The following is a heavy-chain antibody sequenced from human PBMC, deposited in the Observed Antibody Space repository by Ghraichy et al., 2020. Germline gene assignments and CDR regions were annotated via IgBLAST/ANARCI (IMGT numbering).Heavy chain of an antibody. V-gene: IGHV3-53*01. CDR1: GFTVSSNY. Sequence: RGSLRLSCAASGFTVSSNYMSWVRQAPGKGLEWVSVIYSGGGTYYADSVKGRFTISRDDSKNTLYLQMNSLRAEDTAVYYCARGLSRGKFDYWGQGILVTVSS. D-gene: IGHD2/OR15-2a*01. CDR2: IYSGGGT. J-gene: IGHJ4*02. CDR3: ARGLSRGKFDY.